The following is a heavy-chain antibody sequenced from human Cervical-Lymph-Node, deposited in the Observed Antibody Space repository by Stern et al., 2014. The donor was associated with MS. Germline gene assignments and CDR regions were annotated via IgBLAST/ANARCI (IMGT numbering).Heavy chain of an antibody. CDR1: GFTFDCYS. D-gene: IGHD6-13*01. J-gene: IGHJ4*02. CDR3: SGSNWYFFDY. CDR2: INTDGSSP. Sequence: EVQLVESGGGLVQPGGSLRLSCAASGFTFDCYSMHWVRQVPGKGLVWVTRINTDGSSPRYADSVKGRFTISRDNAKNMLYLEMNSLRAEDTAVYYCSGSNWYFFDYWGQGTLVTVSS. V-gene: IGHV3-74*02.